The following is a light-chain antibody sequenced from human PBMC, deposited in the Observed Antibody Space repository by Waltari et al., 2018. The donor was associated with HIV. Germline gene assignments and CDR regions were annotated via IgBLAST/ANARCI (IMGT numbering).Light chain of an antibody. J-gene: IGKJ1*01. CDR3: QQYGASPRT. V-gene: IGKV3-20*01. Sequence: EIVLTQSPDTLSLSPGERATLFCRASQSVTSNYLAWHQQKSGQAPRLLIYGASNRATGIPDRFSGSGSGTDFTLTISRLEPEDFAVYYCQQYGASPRTFGQGTKVEIK. CDR2: GAS. CDR1: QSVTSNY.